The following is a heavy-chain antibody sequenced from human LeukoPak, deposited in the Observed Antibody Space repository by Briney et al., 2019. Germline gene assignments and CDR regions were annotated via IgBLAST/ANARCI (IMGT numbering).Heavy chain of an antibody. Sequence: PSETLSLTCTVSGGSISSYYWSWIRQPPGKGLEWIGSIYYSGSTYYNPSLKSRVTISVDTSKNQFSLKLSSVTAADTAVYYCARLGEWYSSGFNWFDPWGQGTLVTVSS. CDR1: GGSISSYY. CDR2: IYYSGST. V-gene: IGHV4-59*05. J-gene: IGHJ5*02. D-gene: IGHD6-19*01. CDR3: ARLGEWYSSGFNWFDP.